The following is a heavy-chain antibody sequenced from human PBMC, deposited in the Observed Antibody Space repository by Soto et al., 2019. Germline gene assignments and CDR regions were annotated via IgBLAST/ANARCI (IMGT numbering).Heavy chain of an antibody. CDR2: IYYSGST. CDR3: ARGQVVAAQH. CDR1: GGSISSSSYY. J-gene: IGHJ4*02. D-gene: IGHD2-15*01. Sequence: SETLSLTCTVSGGSISSSSYYWGWTRQPPGKGLEWIGSIYYSGSTYYNPSLKSRVTISVDRSKNQFSLKLSSVTAADTAVYYCARGQVVAAQHWGQGTLVTVSS. V-gene: IGHV4-39*07.